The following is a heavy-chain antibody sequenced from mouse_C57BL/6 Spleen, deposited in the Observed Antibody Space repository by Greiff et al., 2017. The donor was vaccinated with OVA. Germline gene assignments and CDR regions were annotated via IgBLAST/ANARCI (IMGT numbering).Heavy chain of an antibody. CDR3: ATTGTSGGGYFDV. CDR2: IYPGDGDT. V-gene: IGHV1-80*01. CDR1: GYAFSSYW. Sequence: VQLQESGAELVKPGASVKISCKASGYAFSSYWMNWVKQRPGKGLEWIGQIYPGDGDTNYNGKFKGKATLTADKSSSTAYMQLSSLTSEDSAVYFCATTGTSGGGYFDVWGTGTTVTVSS. J-gene: IGHJ1*03. D-gene: IGHD4-1*02.